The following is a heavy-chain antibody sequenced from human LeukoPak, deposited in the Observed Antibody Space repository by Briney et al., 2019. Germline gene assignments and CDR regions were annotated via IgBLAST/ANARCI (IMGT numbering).Heavy chain of an antibody. J-gene: IGHJ4*02. CDR3: AKGGTYSTGPYYFDS. CDR1: GFTFSSYA. Sequence: GRSLRLSCAASGFTFSSYAMHWVRQAPGKGLEWVAVISYDGSNKYYADSVKGRFTISRDNSKNTLYLQMNSLRAEDTALYYCAKGGTYSTGPYYFDSWGQGTLVTVSS. D-gene: IGHD1-26*01. V-gene: IGHV3-30-3*01. CDR2: ISYDGSNK.